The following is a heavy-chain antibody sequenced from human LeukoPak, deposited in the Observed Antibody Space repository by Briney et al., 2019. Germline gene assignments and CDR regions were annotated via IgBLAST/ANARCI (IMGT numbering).Heavy chain of an antibody. CDR3: ARIPTYYDYMDV. V-gene: IGHV4-61*02. Sequence: SQTLSLTCTVSGGSLSSVSYYWSWIRQPAGKGLEWIGRIYTSGSTNYNPSLKSRVTISVDTSKNQFSLKLSSVTAADTAVFYCARIPTYYDYMDVWGKGTTVTVSS. CDR2: IYTSGST. J-gene: IGHJ6*03. CDR1: GGSLSSVSYY.